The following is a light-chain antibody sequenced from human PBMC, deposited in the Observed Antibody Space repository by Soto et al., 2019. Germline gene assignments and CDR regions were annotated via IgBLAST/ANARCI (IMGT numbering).Light chain of an antibody. CDR1: QPINSW. CDR2: DAS. V-gene: IGKV1-5*01. Sequence: DIQMTQSPSTLSASVGDRVTITCRASQPINSWLAWYQQRAGEAPKLLIYDASSLDSEVPSRFRGRGSGTEFTLTISNLQPADFATYYCQQYDVYPPTFGQGTKLEI. J-gene: IGKJ2*01. CDR3: QQYDVYPPT.